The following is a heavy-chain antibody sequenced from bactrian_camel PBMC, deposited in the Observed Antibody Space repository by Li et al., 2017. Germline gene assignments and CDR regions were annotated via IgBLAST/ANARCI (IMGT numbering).Heavy chain of an antibody. D-gene: IGHD5*01. J-gene: IGHJ4*01. Sequence: VQLVESGGGSVQAGGSLTLSCTASGYSDSAYCMGWFRQAPGKEREGVAAIDRDGRSTYADSVKGRFTISADNDKNSLTLQMNSLKPEDTAVYYCAADRLPYDCTSGSLRNVDFWGQGTQVTVS. CDR1: GYSDSAYC. CDR3: AADRLPYDCTSGSLRNVDF. V-gene: IGHV3S53*01. CDR2: IDRDGRS.